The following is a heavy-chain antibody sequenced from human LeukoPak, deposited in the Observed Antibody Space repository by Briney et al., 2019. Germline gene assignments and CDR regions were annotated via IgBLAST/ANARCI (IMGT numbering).Heavy chain of an antibody. CDR1: GFTFSSYD. J-gene: IGHJ4*02. CDR3: VKEGSNGDFDY. V-gene: IGHV3-30*18. Sequence: RRSLRLSCAASGFTFSSYDMHWARQAPGKGLEWVTVISYDGSNKYYGDSVKGRFTISRDNSKNTLYLKMNSLRAEDTAVYYCVKEGSNGDFDYWGQGTLATVSS. D-gene: IGHD1-26*01. CDR2: ISYDGSNK.